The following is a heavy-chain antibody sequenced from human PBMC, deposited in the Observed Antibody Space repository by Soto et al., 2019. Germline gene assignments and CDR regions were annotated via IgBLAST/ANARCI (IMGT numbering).Heavy chain of an antibody. Sequence: PGGSLRLSCAASGFTFSSYAMSWVRQAPGKGLEWVSAISGSGGSTYYADSVKGRFTISRDNSKNTLYLQMNSLRAEDTAVDYWARRVAEDTGGYCYRPYFDSWGQGTLVTVSS. J-gene: IGHJ4*02. CDR2: ISGSGGST. D-gene: IGHD3-16*02. CDR3: ARRVAEDTGGYCYRPYFDS. CDR1: GFTFSSYA. V-gene: IGHV3-23*01.